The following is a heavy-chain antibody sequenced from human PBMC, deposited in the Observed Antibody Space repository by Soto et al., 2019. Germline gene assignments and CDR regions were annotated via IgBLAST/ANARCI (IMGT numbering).Heavy chain of an antibody. V-gene: IGHV4-59*01. D-gene: IGHD6-19*01. J-gene: IGHJ4*02. CDR3: AREYTSGWAY. Sequence: SETLSLTCTVSGDSISSYYWSWIRQPPGKGLEWIGYIYYSGSTKYNPSLKSRVTMSVDTSKNQFSLQLNSVTAADTAVYYCAREYTSGWAYWGQGTLVTVSS. CDR1: GDSISSYY. CDR2: IYYSGST.